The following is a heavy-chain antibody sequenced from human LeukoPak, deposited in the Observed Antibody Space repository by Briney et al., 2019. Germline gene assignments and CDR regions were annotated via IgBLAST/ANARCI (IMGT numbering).Heavy chain of an antibody. CDR2: ISDSGST. J-gene: IGHJ3*02. D-gene: IGHD7-27*01. CDR1: GASINSHY. V-gene: IGHV4-59*08. CDR3: ARHPGAYDAFDI. Sequence: SETLSLTCTVSGASINSHYWTWIRQPPGMGLEWIGHISDSGSTKYNPPLKGRVTISLDTSKSHFSLKLTSVTATDTAVYYCARHPGAYDAFDIWGQGTMVTVSS.